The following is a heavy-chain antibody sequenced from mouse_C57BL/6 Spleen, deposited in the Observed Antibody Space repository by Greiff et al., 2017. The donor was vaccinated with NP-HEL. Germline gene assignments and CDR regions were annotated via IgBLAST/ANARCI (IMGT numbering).Heavy chain of an antibody. CDR1: GYAFSSYW. J-gene: IGHJ2*01. Sequence: QVQLQQSGAELVKPGASVKISCKASGYAFSSYWMNRVKQRPGKGLEWIGQIYPGDGDTNYNGKFKGKATLTADKSSSTAYMQLSSLTSEDSAVYFCARGGAVYYFDYWGQGTTLTVSS. CDR2: IYPGDGDT. CDR3: ARGGAVYYFDY. V-gene: IGHV1-80*01.